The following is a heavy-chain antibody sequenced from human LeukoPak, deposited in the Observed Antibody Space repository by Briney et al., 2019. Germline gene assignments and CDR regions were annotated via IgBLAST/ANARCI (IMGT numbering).Heavy chain of an antibody. Sequence: ASVKVSCKASGYTFTGYYMHWVRQAPGQGLEWMGIINPSGGSTSYAQKFQGRVTMTRDTSTSTVYMELSSLRSEDTAVYYCARDRYYYDSSGYSLFDYWGQGTLVTVSS. J-gene: IGHJ4*02. CDR2: INPSGGST. D-gene: IGHD3-22*01. CDR1: GYTFTGYY. V-gene: IGHV1-46*01. CDR3: ARDRYYYDSSGYSLFDY.